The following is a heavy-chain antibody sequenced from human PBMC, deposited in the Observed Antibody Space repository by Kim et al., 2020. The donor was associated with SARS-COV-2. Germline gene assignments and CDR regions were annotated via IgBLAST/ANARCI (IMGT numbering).Heavy chain of an antibody. CDR3: ARVTGDFLSLFDS. V-gene: IGHV4-59*01. CDR2: IYYSGSS. J-gene: IGHJ4*02. D-gene: IGHD3-3*01. CDR1: GGSISTYY. Sequence: SETLSLTCTVSGGSISTYYWSWIRQPPGKGLEWIGYIYYSGSSTYNPSLKSRVTMSVDTSKNQFSLNLSSVSDADTAIYYCARVTGDFLSLFDSWGQGTLVTVS.